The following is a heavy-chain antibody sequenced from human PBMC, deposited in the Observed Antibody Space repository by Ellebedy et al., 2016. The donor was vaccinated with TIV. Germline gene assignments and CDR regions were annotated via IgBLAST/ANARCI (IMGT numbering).Heavy chain of an antibody. D-gene: IGHD6-13*01. J-gene: IGHJ6*02. CDR2: ISASGGST. V-gene: IGHV3-23*01. Sequence: GESLKISCAASGFTLNTYAMSWVRQAPGKGLEWVSGISASGGSTYYADSVKGRFTISRDSSKNTLYLQMNSLRAEDTAVYYCAKGRRIAAAGTDRYYYYGMDVWGQGTTVTVSS. CDR1: GFTLNTYA. CDR3: AKGRRIAAAGTDRYYYYGMDV.